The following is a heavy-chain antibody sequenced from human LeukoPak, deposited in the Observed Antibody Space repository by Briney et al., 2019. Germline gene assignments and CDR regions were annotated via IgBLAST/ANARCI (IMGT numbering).Heavy chain of an antibody. Sequence: ASVKVSCKASGYTFTSYGISWVRQAPGQGLEWMGWISAYNGNTNYAQKLQGRVTMTTDTSTSAAYMELGSLRSDDTAVYYCASSLGIAAAGGLFDYWGQGTLVTVSS. J-gene: IGHJ4*02. V-gene: IGHV1-18*01. CDR3: ASSLGIAAAGGLFDY. D-gene: IGHD6-13*01. CDR1: GYTFTSYG. CDR2: ISAYNGNT.